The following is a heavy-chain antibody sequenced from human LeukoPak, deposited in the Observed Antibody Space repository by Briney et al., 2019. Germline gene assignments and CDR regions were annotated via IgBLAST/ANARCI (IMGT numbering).Heavy chain of an antibody. CDR1: GGAFSSYA. CDR3: ARSLDYHDSTILDY. J-gene: IGHJ4*02. Sequence: ASVKVSCKASGGAFSSYAISWVRQAPGQGLEWMGRIIPILGIANYAQKFQGRVTITADKSTSTAYMELSSLRSEDTAVYYCARSLDYHDSTILDYWGQGTLVTVSS. D-gene: IGHD3-22*01. CDR2: IIPILGIA. V-gene: IGHV1-69*04.